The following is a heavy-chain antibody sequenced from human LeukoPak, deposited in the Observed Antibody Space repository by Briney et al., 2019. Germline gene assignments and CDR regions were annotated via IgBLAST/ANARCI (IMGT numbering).Heavy chain of an antibody. D-gene: IGHD5-12*01. CDR3: AQQHGYSPPYLAY. CDR2: IQYDGSKN. J-gene: IGHJ4*02. Sequence: GGSLRLSCAASGFTFSSFGMHWVRQAPGKGLEWVAFIQYDGSKNFYSDSVKGRFTISRDNSKDTLFLQMNILRAEDTAVYYCAQQHGYSPPYLAYWGQGSLVTVSS. CDR1: GFTFSSFG. V-gene: IGHV3-30*02.